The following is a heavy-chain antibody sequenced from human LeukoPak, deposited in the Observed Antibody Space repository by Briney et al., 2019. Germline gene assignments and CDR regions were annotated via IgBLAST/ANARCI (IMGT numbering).Heavy chain of an antibody. CDR3: ARDRKFSWIQLWHTGGYFDY. Sequence: GGSLRLSCGASGFTFSSYWMSWVRQAPGKGLEWVANIKQDGSEKYYVDSVKGRFTISRDNAKNSLYLQMNSLRAEDTAVYYCARDRKFSWIQLWHTGGYFDYWGQGTLVTVSS. V-gene: IGHV3-7*01. CDR2: IKQDGSEK. J-gene: IGHJ4*02. D-gene: IGHD5-18*01. CDR1: GFTFSSYW.